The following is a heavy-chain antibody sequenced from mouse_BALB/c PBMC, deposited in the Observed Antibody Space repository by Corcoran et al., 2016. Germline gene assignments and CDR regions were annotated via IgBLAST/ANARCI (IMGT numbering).Heavy chain of an antibody. CDR2: INPYNDGT. CDR3: ARSEIGTRVWFAY. CDR1: GYTFTSYV. V-gene: IGHV1S136*01. D-gene: IGHD4-1*01. Sequence: EVQLQQYGPELVKPGASVKMSCKASGYTFTSYVMHWVKQKPGQGLEWIGYINPYNDGTKYNEKFKGKATLTSDKSSSTAYMELSSLTSEDSAVYYCARSEIGTRVWFAYWGQGTLVTVSA. J-gene: IGHJ3*01.